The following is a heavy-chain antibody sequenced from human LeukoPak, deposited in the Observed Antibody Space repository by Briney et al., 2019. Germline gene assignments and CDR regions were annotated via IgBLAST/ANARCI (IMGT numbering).Heavy chain of an antibody. CDR1: RGSISSPNW. Sequence: PSGTLSLTCTVSRGSISSPNWWTWVRQPPGKRLEWVGEIYHGGSTNHNPSLISRLTISVDKSRNQFSLKLNSVTAADTAVYYCASRSASALEGFDIWGQGTMVTVSS. D-gene: IGHD6-19*01. CDR3: ASRSASALEGFDI. J-gene: IGHJ3*02. V-gene: IGHV4-4*02. CDR2: IYHGGST.